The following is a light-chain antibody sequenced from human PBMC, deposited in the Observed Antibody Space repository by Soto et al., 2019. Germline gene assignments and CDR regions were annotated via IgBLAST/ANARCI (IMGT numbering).Light chain of an antibody. CDR1: QSVSSSY. CDR2: GAS. J-gene: IGKJ5*01. CDR3: QKYGSSLPIT. Sequence: EIVLTQSPGTLSLSPGERATLSCRASQSVSSSYLAWYQQKPGQAPRLLIYGASSRATGIPDRFSGSGSGTDFTLTISSLEPEDFAVYYCQKYGSSLPITFGQGTRLEIK. V-gene: IGKV3-20*01.